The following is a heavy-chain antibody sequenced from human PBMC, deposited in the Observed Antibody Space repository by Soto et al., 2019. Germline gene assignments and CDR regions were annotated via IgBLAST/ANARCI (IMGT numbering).Heavy chain of an antibody. V-gene: IGHV1-8*01. J-gene: IGHJ6*02. D-gene: IGHD3-3*01. CDR2: MNPNSGNT. Sequence: QVQLVQSGAEVKKPGASVKVSCKASGYTFTSYDINWVRQATGQGLEWMGWMNPNSGNTGYAQKFQGRVTMTRNTSISTAYMELSSLRSEDTAVYYCAGGGVSVRFLEWLPGYYYGMDVWGQGTTVTVSS. CDR3: AGGGVSVRFLEWLPGYYYGMDV. CDR1: GYTFTSYD.